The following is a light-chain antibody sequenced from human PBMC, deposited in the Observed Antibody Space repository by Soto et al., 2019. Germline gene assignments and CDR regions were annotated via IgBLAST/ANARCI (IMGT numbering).Light chain of an antibody. CDR3: QQRSDSPIT. Sequence: EIVLTQSPATLSLSPGEGATLSCRASQSVSNYLVWYQQKPGQAPRLLIYDASNRATGIPARFSGSGSGTDFTLAISSLEPEDFAIYYCQQRSDSPITFGGGTKVEIK. V-gene: IGKV3-11*01. CDR1: QSVSNY. CDR2: DAS. J-gene: IGKJ4*01.